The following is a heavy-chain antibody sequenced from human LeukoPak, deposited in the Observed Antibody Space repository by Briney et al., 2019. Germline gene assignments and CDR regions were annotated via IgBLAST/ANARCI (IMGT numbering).Heavy chain of an antibody. CDR3: ARGYYYGSGSYYNNFDY. J-gene: IGHJ4*02. Sequence: PSETLSLTCAVYGGSFSGYYWSWIRQPPGKGLEWIGEINHSGSTNYNPSLKSRVTISVDTSKSQFSLKLSSVTAADTAVYYCARGYYYGSGSYYNNFDYWGQGTPVTVSS. CDR2: INHSGST. V-gene: IGHV4-34*01. CDR1: GGSFSGYY. D-gene: IGHD3-10*01.